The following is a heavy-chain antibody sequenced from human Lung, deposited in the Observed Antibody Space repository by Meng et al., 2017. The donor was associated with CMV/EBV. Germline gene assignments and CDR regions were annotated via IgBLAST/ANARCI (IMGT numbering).Heavy chain of an antibody. CDR3: ARGEAARDFDS. Sequence: SXKISCAASGFNFNIYEMSWVRQAPGKGLEWVSYISMSGSTIYYADAVKGRFTISRDNAKNSLYLQMNSLRVEDTALYYCARGEAARDFDSWGQGTRVTVSS. D-gene: IGHD6-25*01. CDR2: ISMSGSTI. J-gene: IGHJ4*02. CDR1: GFNFNIYE. V-gene: IGHV3-48*03.